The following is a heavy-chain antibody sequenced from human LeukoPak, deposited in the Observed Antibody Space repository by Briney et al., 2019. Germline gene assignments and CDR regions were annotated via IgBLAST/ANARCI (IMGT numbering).Heavy chain of an antibody. Sequence: SETLSLTCTVSGGSISSYYWSWIRQPPGKGLEWIGYIYYSGSTNYNPSLKSRVTISVDTSKNQFSLKLSSVTAADTAVYYCARVKCTSCWLVIGEGEDWFEPWGQGTLVLVSS. V-gene: IGHV4-59*01. CDR3: ARVKCTSCWLVIGEGEDWFEP. CDR2: IYYSGST. J-gene: IGHJ5*02. CDR1: GGSISSYY. D-gene: IGHD2-2*01.